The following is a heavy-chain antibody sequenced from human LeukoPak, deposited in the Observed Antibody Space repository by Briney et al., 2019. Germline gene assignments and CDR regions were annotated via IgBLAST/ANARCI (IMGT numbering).Heavy chain of an antibody. Sequence: PGGSLRLSCAASGLSFSDHAMGWVRQAPGKGLEWVSSISGSSGNTYYADSVKGRFSISRDNSKNTVFLQINRLRAEGTAIYYCANWGAGTKGLYWGQGTLVTVSS. CDR1: GLSFSDHA. V-gene: IGHV3-23*01. J-gene: IGHJ4*02. CDR3: ANWGAGTKGLY. CDR2: ISGSSGNT. D-gene: IGHD1-1*01.